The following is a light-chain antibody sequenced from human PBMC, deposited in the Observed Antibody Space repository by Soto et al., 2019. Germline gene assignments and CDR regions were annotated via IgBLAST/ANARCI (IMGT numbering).Light chain of an antibody. CDR3: QQRSNWPSIT. J-gene: IGKJ5*01. V-gene: IGKV3-11*01. Sequence: EILLTQSPGTLSLSPGERATLSCGASQSVSSYIAWYQQKPGQAPRLLIYGAFNRATGIPARFSGSGSGTDFTLTISSLETEDFAVYYCQQRSNWPSITFGQGTRLEI. CDR2: GAF. CDR1: QSVSSY.